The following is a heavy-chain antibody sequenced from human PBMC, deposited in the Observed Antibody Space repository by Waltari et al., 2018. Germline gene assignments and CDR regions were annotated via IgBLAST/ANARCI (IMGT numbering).Heavy chain of an antibody. V-gene: IGHV3-23*01. CDR1: GFTFSSYA. D-gene: IGHD7-27*01. CDR3: AKGSLGIEDY. CDR2: ISGRGGST. J-gene: IGHJ4*02. Sequence: EVQLLESGGGLVQPGGSLRLSCAASGFTFSSYAMSWVRQAPGKGLEWGSAISGRGGSTYYADSGKGRFTISRDNSKNTLYLQMNSLRAEDTAVYYCAKGSLGIEDYWGQGTLVTVSS.